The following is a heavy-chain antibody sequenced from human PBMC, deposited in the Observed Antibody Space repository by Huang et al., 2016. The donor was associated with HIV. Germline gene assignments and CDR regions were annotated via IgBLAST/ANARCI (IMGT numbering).Heavy chain of an antibody. J-gene: IGHJ3*02. CDR2: IDYSGCI. CDR1: GGSISSSSYY. D-gene: IGHD2-2*01. CDR3: ARHMDCSSSSCLAGGHERGPFDM. Sequence: QLQLQESGPGLVKPSETLSLTCSVSGGSISSSSYYWGWIRQPPGKGLEWIGSIDYSGCIFYHTSRKGRVTIAVDTSKNQFSLRLSSVTAADTSVYYCARHMDCSSSSCLAGGHERGPFDMWGQGTMVTVSS. V-gene: IGHV4-39*01.